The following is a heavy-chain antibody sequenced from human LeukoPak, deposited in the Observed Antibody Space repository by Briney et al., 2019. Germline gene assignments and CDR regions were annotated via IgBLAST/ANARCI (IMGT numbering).Heavy chain of an antibody. V-gene: IGHV3-30*03. CDR1: GFTFSSYS. CDR2: ISYDGSNK. CDR3: ARGGILDY. Sequence: GGSLRLSCAASGFTFSSYSMNWVRQAPGKGLEWVAVISYDGSNKYYADSVKGRFTISRDNSKNTLYLQMNSLRAEDTAVYYCARGGILDYWGQGTLVTVSS. J-gene: IGHJ4*02.